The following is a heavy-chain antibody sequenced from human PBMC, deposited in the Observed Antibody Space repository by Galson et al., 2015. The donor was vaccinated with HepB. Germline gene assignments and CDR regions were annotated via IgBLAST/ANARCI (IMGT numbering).Heavy chain of an antibody. D-gene: IGHD3-22*01. Sequence: VKVSCKASGYTFTGYYMHWVRQAPGQGLEWMGWINPNSGGTNYAQKFQGRVTMTRDTSISTAYMELSRLRSGDTAVYYCARSYYDSNGYNFGGAFDIWGQGTMVTVSS. J-gene: IGHJ3*02. V-gene: IGHV1-2*02. CDR2: INPNSGGT. CDR1: GYTFTGYY. CDR3: ARSYYDSNGYNFGGAFDI.